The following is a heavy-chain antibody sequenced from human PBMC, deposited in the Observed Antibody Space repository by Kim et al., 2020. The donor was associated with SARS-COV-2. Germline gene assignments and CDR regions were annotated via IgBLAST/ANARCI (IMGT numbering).Heavy chain of an antibody. Sequence: GRFTISRDNSKNTLYLQMVSLRPEDTAVYYCTSAQYCESRSTSCFYYPMDVWGQGTAVTVSS. J-gene: IGHJ6*02. CDR3: TSAQYCESRSTSCFYYPMDV. V-gene: IGHV3-64D*06. D-gene: IGHD2-2*01.